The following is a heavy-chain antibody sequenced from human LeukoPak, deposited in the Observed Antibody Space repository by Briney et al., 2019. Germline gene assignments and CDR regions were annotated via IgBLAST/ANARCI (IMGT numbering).Heavy chain of an antibody. V-gene: IGHV3-48*01. CDR1: GFTFSSYS. Sequence: GGSLRLSCAASGFTFSSYSMNWVRQAPGKRLEWLSYISGGSGSIIHADSERGRFTISRDDAMNSLYLQMNSLRAEDTAVYYCARDCRPYCASSSYYHMDVWGQGTTVTVSS. CDR2: ISGGSGSI. J-gene: IGHJ6*02. CDR3: ARDCRPYCASSSYYHMDV. D-gene: IGHD2-21*02.